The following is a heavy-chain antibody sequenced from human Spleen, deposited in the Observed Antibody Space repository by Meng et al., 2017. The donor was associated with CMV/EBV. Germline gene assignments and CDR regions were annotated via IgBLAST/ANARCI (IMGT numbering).Heavy chain of an antibody. Sequence: GESLKISCVASGFIFSTKNMNWVRQAPGKGLEWVSSISSSGPHMYNADSVEGRFTISRDNAKNSLYLQMNSVRVDDTAVYYCARDSPPGLFDYWGQGALVTVSS. D-gene: IGHD1-14*01. CDR2: ISSSGPHM. J-gene: IGHJ4*02. CDR3: ARDSPPGLFDY. V-gene: IGHV3-21*01. CDR1: GFIFSTKN.